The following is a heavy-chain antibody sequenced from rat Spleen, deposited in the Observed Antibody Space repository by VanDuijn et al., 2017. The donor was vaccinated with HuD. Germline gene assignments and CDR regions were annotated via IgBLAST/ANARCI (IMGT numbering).Heavy chain of an antibody. V-gene: IGHV2-47*01. Sequence: QVQLKESGPGLVQPSQTLSLTCSVSGFSFTSNNISWIRQPPGKGLEWMGLIWRNGGIDYNSAIKSRLSISRDTSKSQIILXXXSLXXXDTXXXFXXXNPXXXWYXXXWGPGTXXTVXS. J-gene: IGHJ1*01. CDR2: IWRNGGI. CDR1: GFSFTSNN. CDR3: XXNPXXXWYXXX. D-gene: IGHD1-12*02.